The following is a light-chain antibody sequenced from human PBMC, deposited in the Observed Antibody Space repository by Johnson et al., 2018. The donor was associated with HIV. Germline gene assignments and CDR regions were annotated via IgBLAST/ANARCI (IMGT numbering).Light chain of an antibody. CDR2: DNN. V-gene: IGLV1-51*01. CDR3: GTWDSSRSAVV. Sequence: QSILTQPPSVSAAPGQKVTISCSGSSSDMGNYAVSWYQQLPGTAPKLLIYDNNKRPSGIPYRFSGSKSGTSATLGITGLQTWDEADYYCGTWDSSRSAVVFGTGTKVTVL. J-gene: IGLJ1*01. CDR1: SSDMGNYA.